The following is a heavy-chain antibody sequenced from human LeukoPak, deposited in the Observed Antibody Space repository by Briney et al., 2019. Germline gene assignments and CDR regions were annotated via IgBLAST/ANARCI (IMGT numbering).Heavy chain of an antibody. CDR2: ISGSGGST. CDR1: GFTFSSYA. Sequence: GGSLRLSCAASGFTFSSYAMSWVRQAPGKGLEWVSAISGSGGSTYYADSVKGRFTISRDNSKNTLYLQMNSLRAEDTAVYYCAKDNVMITFGGVIGHFDYWGQGTLVTVSS. D-gene: IGHD3-16*02. V-gene: IGHV3-23*01. J-gene: IGHJ4*02. CDR3: AKDNVMITFGGVIGHFDY.